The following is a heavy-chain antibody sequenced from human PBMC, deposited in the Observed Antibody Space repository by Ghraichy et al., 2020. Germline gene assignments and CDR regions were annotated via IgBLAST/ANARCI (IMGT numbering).Heavy chain of an antibody. D-gene: IGHD3-22*01. CDR2: IWFDGSNE. J-gene: IGHJ1*01. CDR1: GLMFSPNT. Sequence: GGSLRLSCVASGLMFSPNTMNWVRQAPGKGLEWVAVIWFDGSNEYYGDSVKGRFTVSRDNSKNTLYLQMNSLRAEDTAVYYCARDEHYYDSSGYHDEYFQHWGQGTLVTVSS. V-gene: IGHV3-33*08. CDR3: ARDEHYYDSSGYHDEYFQH.